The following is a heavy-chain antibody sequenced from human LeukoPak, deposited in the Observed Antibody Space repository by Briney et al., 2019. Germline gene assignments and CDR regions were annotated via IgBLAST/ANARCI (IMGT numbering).Heavy chain of an antibody. Sequence: SETLSLTCAVYGGSFSGYYWSWIRQPPGKRLEWIGEINHSGSTNYNPSLKSRVTISVDTSKNQFSLKLSSVTAADTAVYYCAREERDGSTIVHWGQGTLVTVSS. CDR3: AREERDGSTIVH. CDR1: GGSFSGYY. J-gene: IGHJ4*02. D-gene: IGHD5-24*01. CDR2: INHSGST. V-gene: IGHV4-34*01.